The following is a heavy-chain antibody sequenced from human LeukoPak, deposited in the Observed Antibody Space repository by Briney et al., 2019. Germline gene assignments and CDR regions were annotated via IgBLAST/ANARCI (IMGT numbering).Heavy chain of an antibody. D-gene: IGHD1-26*01. CDR1: GFTFSSYG. V-gene: IGHV3-30*18. Sequence: GGSLRLSCAASGFTFSSYGMHWVRQAPGKGLEWVALISYDGRNKYYADSVKGRFTISRDNSKNTLYLQMNSLRAEDTAVYYCAKEGSGSYYNPFDYWGQGTLVTVSS. CDR2: ISYDGRNK. CDR3: AKEGSGSYYNPFDY. J-gene: IGHJ4*02.